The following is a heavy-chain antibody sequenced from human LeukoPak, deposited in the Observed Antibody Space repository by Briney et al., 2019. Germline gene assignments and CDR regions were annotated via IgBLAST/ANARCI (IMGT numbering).Heavy chain of an antibody. D-gene: IGHD3-10*01. Sequence: GGSLRLSCAASGFTFDDYAMRWVRQAPGKGLEWVSGISWNSGSIGYADSVKGRFTISRDNAKNSLYLQMNSLRAEDTAVYYCAKGPGSGSLCMDVWGKGTTVTVSS. CDR1: GFTFDDYA. CDR2: ISWNSGSI. J-gene: IGHJ6*03. CDR3: AKGPGSGSLCMDV. V-gene: IGHV3-9*01.